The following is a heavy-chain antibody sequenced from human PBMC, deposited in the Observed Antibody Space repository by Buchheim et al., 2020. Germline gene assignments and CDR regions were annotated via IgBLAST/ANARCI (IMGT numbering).Heavy chain of an antibody. V-gene: IGHV1-46*01. Sequence: QVQLVQSGAEVKKPGASVKVSCKASGYVLTTQYMHWVRQAPGEGLEWMGVINPSGGTTTYAQKFQGRVTMTRDTSTSTVYMELTSLRSEDTAVYFCARENYDYGSGGYNYYGMDVWGQGTT. D-gene: IGHD3-3*01. J-gene: IGHJ6*02. CDR2: INPSGGTT. CDR1: GYVLTTQY. CDR3: ARENYDYGSGGYNYYGMDV.